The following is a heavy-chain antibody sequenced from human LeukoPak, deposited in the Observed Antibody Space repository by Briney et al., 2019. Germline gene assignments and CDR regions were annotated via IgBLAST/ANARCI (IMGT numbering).Heavy chain of an antibody. CDR3: ARDLNDFWSGYYRPDYYYYGMDV. CDR2: ISYDGSNK. D-gene: IGHD3-3*01. CDR1: GFTFGSYA. J-gene: IGHJ6*02. Sequence: GGSLRLSCAASGFTFGSYAMHWVRQAPGKGLEWVAVISYDGSNKYYADSVKGRFTISRDNSKNTLYLQMNSLRAEDTAVYYCARDLNDFWSGYYRPDYYYYGMDVWGQGTTVTVSS. V-gene: IGHV3-30-3*01.